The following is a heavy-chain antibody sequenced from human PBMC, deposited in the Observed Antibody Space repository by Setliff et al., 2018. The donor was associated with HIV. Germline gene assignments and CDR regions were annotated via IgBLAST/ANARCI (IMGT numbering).Heavy chain of an antibody. D-gene: IGHD3-22*01. CDR1: GYTFTGYY. Sequence: ASVKVSCKASGYTFTGYYMHWVRQAPGQGLEWMGWINPNNGGTNYAQKFQGRVTMTRDTSTSTVYMELSSLRSEDTAVYYCARDPLYDSSGYYYGGNDAFDIWGQGTMVTVSS. CDR3: ARDPLYDSSGYYYGGNDAFDI. CDR2: INPNNGGT. J-gene: IGHJ3*02. V-gene: IGHV1-2*02.